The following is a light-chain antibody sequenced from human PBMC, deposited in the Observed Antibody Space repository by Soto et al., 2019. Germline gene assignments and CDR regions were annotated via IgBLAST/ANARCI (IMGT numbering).Light chain of an antibody. CDR2: GXX. J-gene: IGKJ1*01. CDR3: QQYNNWPPVT. CDR1: QSVSSN. V-gene: IGKV3-15*01. Sequence: EIVMTQSPATLSVSPGERATLSCRASQSVSSNLAWYQQKPGQXXRXXXXGXXXXATGIPARFSGSGSGTEFTLTISSLQSEDFAVYYCQQYNNWPPVTFGQGTKVDIK.